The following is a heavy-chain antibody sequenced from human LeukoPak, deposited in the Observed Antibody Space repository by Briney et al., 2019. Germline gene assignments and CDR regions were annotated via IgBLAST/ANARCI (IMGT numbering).Heavy chain of an antibody. Sequence: SETLSLTCTVSGGSISSSSYYWGWIRQPPGKGLEWIGSIYYSGSTYYNPSLKSRVTISVDTSKNQFSPKLSSVTAADTAVYYCAREGAPNYYDSSGYYPDWFDPWGQGTLVTVSS. CDR1: GGSISSSSYY. CDR2: IYYSGST. CDR3: AREGAPNYYDSSGYYPDWFDP. D-gene: IGHD3-22*01. V-gene: IGHV4-39*07. J-gene: IGHJ5*02.